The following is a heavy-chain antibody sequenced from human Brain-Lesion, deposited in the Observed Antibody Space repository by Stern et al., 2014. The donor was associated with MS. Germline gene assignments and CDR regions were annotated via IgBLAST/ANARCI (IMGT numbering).Heavy chain of an antibody. V-gene: IGHV3-9*01. CDR1: GFTFDDYA. Sequence: EVQLEESGGALVQPGRSLRLSCAAFGFTFDDYAMHWVRLAPGKGLEWVAGISWNSGTIGYADSVKGRFTTSRDNAYSSLYLQMNSLRPEDTALYYCARDITGSSAYFAYWGQGTLVTVSS. J-gene: IGHJ4*02. CDR3: ARDITGSSAYFAY. CDR2: ISWNSGTI. D-gene: IGHD1-14*01.